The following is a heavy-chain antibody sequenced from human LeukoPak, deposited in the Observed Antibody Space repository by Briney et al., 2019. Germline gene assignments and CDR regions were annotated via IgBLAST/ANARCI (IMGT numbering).Heavy chain of an antibody. V-gene: IGHV3-30*18. CDR3: AKSSYYDSSGYYREYYFDY. Sequence: GGSLRLSCAASGFTFSSYDMHWVRQAPGKGLEWVAVISQDGSNKYYADSVKGRFTISRDNSKNTLYLQMNSLRAEDTAVYYCAKSSYYDSSGYYREYYFDYWGQGTLVTVSS. D-gene: IGHD3-22*01. CDR1: GFTFSSYD. J-gene: IGHJ4*02. CDR2: ISQDGSNK.